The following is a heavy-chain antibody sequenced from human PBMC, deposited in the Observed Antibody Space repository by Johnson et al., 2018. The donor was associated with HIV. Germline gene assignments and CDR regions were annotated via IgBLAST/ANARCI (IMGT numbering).Heavy chain of an antibody. D-gene: IGHD3-22*01. CDR2: ISWNSGSR. J-gene: IGHJ3*02. V-gene: IGHV3-9*01. CDR1: GFTFDDYV. CDR3: SGDSSGYYYYDAFDI. Sequence: VQLVESGGGLVQPGRSLRLSCAASGFTFDDYVMHWARQAPGKGLEWVSGISWNSGSRDYADSVKGRFTISRDNAKNSLYLQMNSLRPEDTALYYCSGDSSGYYYYDAFDIWGQGTMVTVSS.